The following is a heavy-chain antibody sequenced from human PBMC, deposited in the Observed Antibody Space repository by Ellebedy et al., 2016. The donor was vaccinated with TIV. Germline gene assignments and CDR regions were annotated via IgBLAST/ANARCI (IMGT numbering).Heavy chain of an antibody. CDR1: GFAFSSNT. J-gene: IGHJ4*02. Sequence: GESLKISXAASGFAFSSNTMNWVRQSPGKGLEWVATITSSSNYIYYADSVKGRFTISRDNAKKSLFLQMNSLRAEDTAIYYCAASRAPFEHWGQGSLVAVSS. CDR3: AASRAPFEH. V-gene: IGHV3-21*01. CDR2: ITSSSNYI.